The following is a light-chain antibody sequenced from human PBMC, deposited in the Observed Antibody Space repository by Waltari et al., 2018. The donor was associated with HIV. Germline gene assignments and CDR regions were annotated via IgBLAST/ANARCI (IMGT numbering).Light chain of an antibody. J-gene: IGLJ3*02. V-gene: IGLV1-40*01. Sequence: QSVLTQPPSLSGAPGQTVTLPCPGPSPHIRAAYPLHSYQQLPGTAPKLLIYGNPIRPSGVPDRFSGSKSGTSASLAITGLQADDEADYYCQSYDSSLSAWVFGGGTKLTVL. CDR3: QSYDSSLSAWV. CDR2: GNP. CDR1: SPHIRAAYP.